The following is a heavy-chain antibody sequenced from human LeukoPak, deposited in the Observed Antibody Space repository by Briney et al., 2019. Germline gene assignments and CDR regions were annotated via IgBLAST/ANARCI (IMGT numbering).Heavy chain of an antibody. J-gene: IGHJ4*02. D-gene: IGHD2-8*01. V-gene: IGHV4-31*03. Sequence: SETLSLTCTVSGGSISSGGYYWSSIRQHPGKGLEWIGYIYYSGSTYYNPSLKSRVTISVDTSKNQFSLKLSSVTAADTAVYYCARDNGDGDFDYWGQGTLVTVSS. CDR3: ARDNGDGDFDY. CDR1: GGSISSGGYY. CDR2: IYYSGST.